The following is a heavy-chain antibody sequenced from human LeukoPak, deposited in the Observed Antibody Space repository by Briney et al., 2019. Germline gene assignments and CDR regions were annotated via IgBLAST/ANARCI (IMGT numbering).Heavy chain of an antibody. CDR2: IRYDGSNK. Sequence: GGSLRLSCAASGFTFSSYGMHWVRQTPGKGLEWVAVIRYDGSNKYYADSVKGRFTISRDNSKNTLYLQMNSLRAEDTAVYYCARQPFSISSGCSDYYYYMDVWRKGTTVTVSS. V-gene: IGHV3-33*01. CDR3: ARQPFSISSGCSDYYYYMDV. CDR1: GFTFSSYG. D-gene: IGHD6-19*01. J-gene: IGHJ6*03.